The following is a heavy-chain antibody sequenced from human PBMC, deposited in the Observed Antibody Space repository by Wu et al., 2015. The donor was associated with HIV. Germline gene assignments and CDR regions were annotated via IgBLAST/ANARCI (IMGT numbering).Heavy chain of an antibody. CDR3: VKARGSGAYHFFYLDV. D-gene: IGHD3-10*01. Sequence: QLEQPGVEVQKPGAALKVSCKASGYAFSRHGISWVRQAPGQGLEWVGWISAGNGDTTYAQKFQGRVTLTRDISATTVFLEFGSLHSDDGAVYYCVKARGSGAYHFFYLDVWGEGTSVSVSS. CDR2: ISAGNGDT. CDR1: GYAFSRHG. V-gene: IGHV1-18*01. J-gene: IGHJ6*03.